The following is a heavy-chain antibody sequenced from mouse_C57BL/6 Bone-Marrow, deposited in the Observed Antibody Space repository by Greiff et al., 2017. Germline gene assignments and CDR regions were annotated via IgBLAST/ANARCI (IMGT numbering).Heavy chain of an antibody. V-gene: IGHV1-26*01. J-gene: IGHJ2*01. CDR3: ARGLRDGYFDY. CDR2: INPNNGGT. Sequence: EVQLQQSGPELVKPGASVKISCKASGYTFTDYYMNWVKQSHGKSLEWIGDINPNNGGTSYNQKFKGKATLTVDKSSSTAYMELRSLTSEDSAVYYCARGLRDGYFDYWGQGTTLTVSS. D-gene: IGHD1-1*01. CDR1: GYTFTDYY.